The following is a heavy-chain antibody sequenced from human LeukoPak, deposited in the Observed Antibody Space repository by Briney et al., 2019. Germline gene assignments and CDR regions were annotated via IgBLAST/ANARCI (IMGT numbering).Heavy chain of an antibody. CDR1: GGTFSSYA. CDR3: ARTRITMVRGVIIQFDY. CDR2: IIPIFGTA. D-gene: IGHD3-10*01. Sequence: ASVKVSCKASGGTFSSYAISWVRQAPGQGLEWMGGIIPIFGTANYAQKFQGRVTITADKSTSTAYMELSSLRSEDTAVYYCARTRITMVRGVIIQFDYWGQGTLVTVSS. J-gene: IGHJ4*02. V-gene: IGHV1-69*06.